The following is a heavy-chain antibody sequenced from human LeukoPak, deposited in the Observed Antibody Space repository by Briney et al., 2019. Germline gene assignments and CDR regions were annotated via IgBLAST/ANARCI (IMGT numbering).Heavy chain of an antibody. CDR2: IHYSGTT. V-gene: IGHV4-39*01. D-gene: IGHD5/OR15-5a*01. CDR1: GDSISTSSFY. Sequence: PSETLSLICTVSGDSISTSSFYWGRIRQPPGKGLEWIGAIHYSGTTYYNSSLKNRVTMSVDTSKNQFSLNLSSVTAADTAVYYCWAIVSATKLDYWGQGTLVTVSS. J-gene: IGHJ4*02. CDR3: WAIVSATKLDY.